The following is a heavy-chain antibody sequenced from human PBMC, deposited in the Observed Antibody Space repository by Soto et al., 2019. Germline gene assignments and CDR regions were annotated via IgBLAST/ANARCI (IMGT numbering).Heavy chain of an antibody. CDR3: AKNGQPPYYYYGMDV. CDR1: GYTFTRYG. Sequence: QGQLVQSGTEVKKPGASLKVSCKASGYTFTRYGISWVRQAPGQGLEWMGWISGYNGDTKYAQKFQGRVTMTIDTSTSTAYMELGSLTSDDTAGYYCAKNGQPPYYYYGMDVWGQGTTVTVSS. V-gene: IGHV1-18*01. J-gene: IGHJ6*02. D-gene: IGHD2-8*01. CDR2: ISGYNGDT.